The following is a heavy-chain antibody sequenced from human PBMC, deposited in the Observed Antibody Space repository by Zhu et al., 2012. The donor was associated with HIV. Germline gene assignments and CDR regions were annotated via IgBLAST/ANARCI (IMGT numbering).Heavy chain of an antibody. Sequence: QVQLQESGPGLVKPSETLSLTCAVSTYSISSGYYWGWIRQPPGKGLEWIGSIYHSGNTYYNPSLKSRVTISVDTSKNQFSLKLSSVTAADTAVYYCARLPGWWLRFGRDDAFDIWGQGTMVTVSP. J-gene: IGHJ3*02. CDR3: ARLPGWWLRFGRDDAFDI. D-gene: IGHD5-12*01. V-gene: IGHV4-38-2*01. CDR1: TYSISSGYY. CDR2: IYHSGNT.